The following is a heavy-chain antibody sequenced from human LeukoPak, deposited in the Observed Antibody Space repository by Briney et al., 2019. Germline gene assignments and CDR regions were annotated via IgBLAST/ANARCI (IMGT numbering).Heavy chain of an antibody. CDR2: IYSGGNT. V-gene: IGHV3-53*01. CDR3: ARDSSGYYSHFDY. D-gene: IGHD3-22*01. Sequence: GGSLRLSCAASGFTVSSNYMSWVRQAPGKGLEWVSVIYSGGNTYYADSVKGRFTISRDNSKNTLSLQMNSLRAEDTAVYYCARDSSGYYSHFDYWGQGTLVTVSS. J-gene: IGHJ4*02. CDR1: GFTVSSNY.